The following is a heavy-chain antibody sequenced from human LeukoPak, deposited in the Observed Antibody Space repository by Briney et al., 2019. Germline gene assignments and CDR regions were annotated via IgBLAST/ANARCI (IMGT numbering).Heavy chain of an antibody. V-gene: IGHV4-39*01. CDR2: IYYSGST. D-gene: IGHD5-18*01. Sequence: SETLSLTCTVSGGSISSSSYYWGWIRQPPGKGLEWIGSIYYSGSTYYNPSLKSRVTISVDTSKNQFSLKLSSMTATDTAVYYCARTWIQLWLLYYWGQGTLVTVSS. CDR3: ARTWIQLWLLYY. CDR1: GGSISSSSYY. J-gene: IGHJ4*02.